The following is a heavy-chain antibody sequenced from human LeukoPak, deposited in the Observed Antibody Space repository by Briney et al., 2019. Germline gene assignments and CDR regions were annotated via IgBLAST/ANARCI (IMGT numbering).Heavy chain of an antibody. CDR3: ARGGRGYSYGYPFDY. CDR1: GYSISSGYY. J-gene: IGHJ4*02. D-gene: IGHD5-18*01. Sequence: SETLSLTCTVSGYSISSGYYWGWIRQPPGKGLEWIGSIYHSGSTYYNPSLKSRVTISVDTSKNQFSLKLSSVTAADTAVYYCARGGRGYSYGYPFDYWGQGTLVTVSS. V-gene: IGHV4-38-2*02. CDR2: IYHSGST.